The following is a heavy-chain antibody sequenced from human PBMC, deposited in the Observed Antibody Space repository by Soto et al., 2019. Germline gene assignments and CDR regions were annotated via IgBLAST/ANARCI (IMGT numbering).Heavy chain of an antibody. D-gene: IGHD3-3*01. J-gene: IGHJ6*03. Sequence: SETLSLTCTVSGGSISSSSYYWGWIRQPPGKGLEWIGSIYYSGSTYYNPSLKSRVTISVDTSKNQFSLKLSSVTAADTAVYYCARIPYYDFSMDVWGKGTTVTVSS. CDR3: ARIPYYDFSMDV. V-gene: IGHV4-39*01. CDR1: GGSISSSSYY. CDR2: IYYSGST.